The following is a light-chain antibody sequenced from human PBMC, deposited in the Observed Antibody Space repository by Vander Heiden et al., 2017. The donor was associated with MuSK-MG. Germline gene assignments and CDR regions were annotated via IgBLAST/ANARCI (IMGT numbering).Light chain of an antibody. J-gene: IGKJ3*01. CDR1: QSVSSN. V-gene: IGKV3-15*01. CDR3: QQNHNWPPGT. CDR2: GAS. Sequence: EIVMTQSPATLSVSPGEGATLSCRASQSVSSNLAWYQQKPGQAPRLLIYGASTRATGIPARFSGSGYGTEFTLIISSRQSEDFAVYYCQQNHNWPPGTFGHGTKVDIK.